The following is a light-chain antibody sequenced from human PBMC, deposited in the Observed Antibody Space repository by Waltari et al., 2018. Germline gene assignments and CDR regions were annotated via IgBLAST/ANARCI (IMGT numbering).Light chain of an antibody. V-gene: IGKV3-15*01. CDR2: GAS. Sequence: DIVMTQSPATLSVSPGERATLSCRASQSVGTNLPWYQQRPGQAPRLLLYGASSRATVIPARFSGSGSGTDFTLTINSLQPEDFALYYCQQYHNWPPWAFGQGTKVEIK. J-gene: IGKJ1*01. CDR1: QSVGTN. CDR3: QQYHNWPPWA.